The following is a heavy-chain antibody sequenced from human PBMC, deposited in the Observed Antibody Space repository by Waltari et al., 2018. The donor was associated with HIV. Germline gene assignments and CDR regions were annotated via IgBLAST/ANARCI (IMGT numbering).Heavy chain of an antibody. CDR1: GFNFRNFA. D-gene: IGHD2-8*01. Sequence: EVQLLESGGGLVQPGGSLRLSCAASGFNFRNFAMSWVRQAPGKGPERVSALSGSGSTASYADSVKGRFTISRDFSNNTLFLQMNNLRAEDTAVYFCAKSMRDLRPSAFDVWGQGTMVAISS. J-gene: IGHJ3*01. V-gene: IGHV3-23*01. CDR3: AKSMRDLRPSAFDV. CDR2: LSGSGSTA.